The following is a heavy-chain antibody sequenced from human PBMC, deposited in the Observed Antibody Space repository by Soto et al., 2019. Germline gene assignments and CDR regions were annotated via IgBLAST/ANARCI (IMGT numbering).Heavy chain of an antibody. Sequence: PSETLSLTCTVSGDSISSPHYYWTWIRQPPGKGLEWVGYIYYTGNNFYNPALKSRVATSVDPSTNQFSLKLASVTDADTSVYFCAREPKQNYDSSPWNGGFDSWGPGTLVT. CDR1: GDSISSPHYY. D-gene: IGHD3-22*01. V-gene: IGHV4-30-4*01. J-gene: IGHJ4*02. CDR2: IYYTGNN. CDR3: AREPKQNYDSSPWNGGFDS.